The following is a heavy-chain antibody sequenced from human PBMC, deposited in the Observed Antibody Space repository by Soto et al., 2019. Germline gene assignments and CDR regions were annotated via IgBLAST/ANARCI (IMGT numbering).Heavy chain of an antibody. CDR1: GFTFSSYE. V-gene: IGHV3-48*03. Sequence: PGGSLRLSCAASGFTFSSYEMIWVRQAPGKGLEWVSYISGSGYTSDGGPTIHYADSVKGRFTISRNNAKNSLYLQMNSLRVEDTAVYYCARVSQSFIEYFQHWGQGTLVTSPQ. CDR2: ISGSGYTSDGGPTI. CDR3: ARVSQSFIEYFQH. J-gene: IGHJ1*01. D-gene: IGHD3-16*02.